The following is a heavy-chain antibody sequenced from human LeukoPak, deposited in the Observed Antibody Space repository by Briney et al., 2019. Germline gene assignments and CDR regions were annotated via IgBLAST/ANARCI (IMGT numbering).Heavy chain of an antibody. Sequence: SGTLSLTCAVSGGSISSSNWWSWVRQPPGKGLEWIGEIYHSGSTNYNPSLKSRVTISVDTSKNQFSLKLSSVTAADTAVYYCASSDYYDSSGRYAFDIWGQGTMVTVSS. V-gene: IGHV4-4*02. CDR1: GGSISSSNW. CDR3: ASSDYYDSSGRYAFDI. CDR2: IYHSGST. J-gene: IGHJ3*02. D-gene: IGHD3-22*01.